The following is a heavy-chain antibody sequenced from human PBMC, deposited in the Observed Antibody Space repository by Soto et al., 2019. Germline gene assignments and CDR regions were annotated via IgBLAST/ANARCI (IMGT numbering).Heavy chain of an antibody. Sequence: QVQLVQSGAEVKKPGSSVKVSCKASGGTFSSYAISWVRQAPGQGLEWMGGIIPIVGTANYAQKFQGRVTITADKSTSTAYMELSSLRSEDTAVYYCARVRVIAAAGQYNPLDYWGQGTLVTVSS. CDR3: ARVRVIAAAGQYNPLDY. CDR1: GGTFSSYA. CDR2: IIPIVGTA. D-gene: IGHD6-13*01. J-gene: IGHJ4*02. V-gene: IGHV1-69*06.